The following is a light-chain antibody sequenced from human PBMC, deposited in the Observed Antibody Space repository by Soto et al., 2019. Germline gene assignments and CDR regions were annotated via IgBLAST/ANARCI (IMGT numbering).Light chain of an antibody. CDR1: QSFSSN. Sequence: EIVMTQSPATLSVSPGERATLSCRASQSFSSNLAWYQQKPGQAPRLLIYGASVRATGVPARFSASGSGTEFTLTISSLHPDDFASYYCQQSYSRVTFGQGTKVDI. CDR2: GAS. CDR3: QQSYSRVT. J-gene: IGKJ1*01. V-gene: IGKV3-15*01.